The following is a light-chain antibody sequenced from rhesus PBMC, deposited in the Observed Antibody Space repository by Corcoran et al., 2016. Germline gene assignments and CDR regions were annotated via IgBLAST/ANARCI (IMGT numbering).Light chain of an antibody. Sequence: DIQMTQSPSSLSASVGDKVTITCRGSQGISSWLAWYQQKPGKAPKLLIYAAPSLQSGVPSRFSGSGSWTDYTLTISSLQHEYFATYYFQQCYNTPCTFCQGTKVEI. CDR2: AAP. J-gene: IGKJ1*01. CDR3: QQCYNTPCT. CDR1: QGISSW. V-gene: IGKV1-18*01.